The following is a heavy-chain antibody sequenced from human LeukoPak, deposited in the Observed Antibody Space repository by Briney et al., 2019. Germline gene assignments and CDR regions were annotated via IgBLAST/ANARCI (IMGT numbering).Heavy chain of an antibody. CDR1: GYTFTSYY. Sequence: ASVKVSCKASGYTFTSYYMHWVRQAPGQGLEWMGIINPSGGSTSYAQKFQGRVTITADKSTSTAYMELSSLRSEDTAVYYCAGGPQYYYDSRNYWGQGTLVTVSS. CDR3: AGGPQYYYDSRNY. V-gene: IGHV1-46*01. J-gene: IGHJ4*02. CDR2: INPSGGST. D-gene: IGHD3-22*01.